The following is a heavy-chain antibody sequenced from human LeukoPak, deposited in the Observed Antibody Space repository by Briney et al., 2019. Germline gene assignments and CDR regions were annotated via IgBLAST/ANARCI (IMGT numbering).Heavy chain of an antibody. Sequence: ASVKVSCKASGGTFSSYAISWVRQAPGQGLEWMGRIIPILGIANYAQKFQGRVTITADKSTSTAYMELSSLRSDDTAVYYCARDPSGGYVPYFDYWGQGTLVTVSS. D-gene: IGHD3-16*01. J-gene: IGHJ4*02. V-gene: IGHV1-69*04. CDR1: GGTFSSYA. CDR2: IIPILGIA. CDR3: ARDPSGGYVPYFDY.